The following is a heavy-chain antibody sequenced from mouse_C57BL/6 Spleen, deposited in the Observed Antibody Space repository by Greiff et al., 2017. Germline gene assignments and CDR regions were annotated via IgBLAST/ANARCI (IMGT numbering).Heavy chain of an antibody. CDR1: GYTFTGYW. CDR2: IDPSDGYT. CDR3: VSRWAYAAWFAY. D-gene: IGHD1-1*02. V-gene: IGHV1-69*01. Sequence: VQLQQPGAELVMPGASVKLSCTASGYTFTGYWMHWVKQRPGQGLEWIGRIDPSDGYTKYNQKFKGKATLTVDTSSSTAYMQLSSLTSEDSAVDYCVSRWAYAAWFAYWGQGTLVTVSA. J-gene: IGHJ3*01.